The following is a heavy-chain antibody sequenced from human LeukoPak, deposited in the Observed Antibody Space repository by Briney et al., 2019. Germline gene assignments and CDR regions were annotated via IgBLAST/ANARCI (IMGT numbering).Heavy chain of an antibody. CDR1: GFTFSSYA. V-gene: IGHV3-30*18. CDR2: ISYDGSNK. Sequence: PGGSLRLSCAASGFTFSSYAMHWVRQAPGKGLEWVAVISYDGSNKYYADSVKGRFTISRDNSKNTLYLQMNSLRAEDTAVCYCAKMGLGYCSGGCSADVDYWGQGTLVTVSS. CDR3: AKMGLGYCSGGCSADVDY. J-gene: IGHJ4*02. D-gene: IGHD2-15*01.